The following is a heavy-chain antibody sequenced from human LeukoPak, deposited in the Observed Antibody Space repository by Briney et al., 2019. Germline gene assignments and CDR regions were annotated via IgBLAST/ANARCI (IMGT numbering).Heavy chain of an antibody. Sequence: PSETLSLTCTVSGGSISSYYWSWIRQPPGKGLEWIGYIYYSGSTNYNPSLKSRVTISVDTSKNQFSLKLSSVTAADTAVYYCARSDGYSYYYYYGMDVWGQGTTVTVSS. CDR3: ARSDGYSYYYYYGMDV. D-gene: IGHD5-18*01. J-gene: IGHJ6*02. V-gene: IGHV4-59*08. CDR2: IYYSGST. CDR1: GGSISSYY.